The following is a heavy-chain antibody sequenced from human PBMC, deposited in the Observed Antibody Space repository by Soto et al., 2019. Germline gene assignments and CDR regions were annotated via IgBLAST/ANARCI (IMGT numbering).Heavy chain of an antibody. Sequence: GGSLRLSCAASGFTVSSNYMSWVRQAPGKGLEWVSVIYSGGSTYYADSVKGRFTISRDNSKNTLYLQMNSLRAEDTAVYYCARDEDYSTHYYYGMDVWGQGTTVTVSS. J-gene: IGHJ6*02. CDR1: GFTVSSNY. V-gene: IGHV3-53*01. D-gene: IGHD4-4*01. CDR2: IYSGGST. CDR3: ARDEDYSTHYYYGMDV.